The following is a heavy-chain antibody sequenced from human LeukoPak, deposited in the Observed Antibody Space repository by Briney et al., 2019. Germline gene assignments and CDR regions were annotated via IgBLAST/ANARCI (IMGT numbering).Heavy chain of an antibody. J-gene: IGHJ3*02. CDR2: ISPSGST. V-gene: IGHV4-4*07. Sequence: SETPSLTCTVSGVSIRSYYWSWIRQPAGKGLDWVGRISPSGSTTYNPSLKSRVTISVDTSKNQFSLKVSSVTAADTAVYHCARWTLRVGVSRADAFDIWGQGTMVTVSS. CDR1: GVSIRSYY. CDR3: ARWTLRVGVSRADAFDI. D-gene: IGHD1-26*01.